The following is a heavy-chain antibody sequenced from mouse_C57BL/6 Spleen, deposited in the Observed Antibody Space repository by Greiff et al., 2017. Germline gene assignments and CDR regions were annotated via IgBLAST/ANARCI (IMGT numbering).Heavy chain of an antibody. Sequence: EVMLVASGGGLVKPGGSLKLSCAASGFTFSDYGMHWVRQAPEKGLEWVAYISSGSSTIYYADTVKGRFTISRDNAKNTLFLQMTSLRSEDTAMYYCARGSNYDYFDYWGQGTTLTVSS. J-gene: IGHJ2*01. D-gene: IGHD2-5*01. CDR2: ISSGSSTI. V-gene: IGHV5-17*01. CDR1: GFTFSDYG. CDR3: ARGSNYDYFDY.